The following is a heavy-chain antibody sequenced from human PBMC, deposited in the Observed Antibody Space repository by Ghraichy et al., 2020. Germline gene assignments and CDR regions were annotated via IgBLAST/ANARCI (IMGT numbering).Heavy chain of an antibody. D-gene: IGHD2-15*01. CDR3: ARASMVVRFYYYNGMDG. CDR1: GFTLSGFG. CDR2: SSSSGRST. J-gene: IGHJ6*02. Sequence: LSLTCVGSGFTLSGFGMNWVRQSPGKGLEWVSYSSSSGRSTFYADSVKGRFTISRDNAKNSLSLQMNSLRDEDTAVYYCARASMVVRFYYYNGMDGWGQGTTVTVSS. V-gene: IGHV3-48*02.